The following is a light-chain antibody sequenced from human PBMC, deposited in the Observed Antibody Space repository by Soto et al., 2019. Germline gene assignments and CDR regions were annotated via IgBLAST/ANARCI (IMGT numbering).Light chain of an antibody. CDR2: DVT. CDR1: SSDVGGYNR. CDR3: CSYAGSYSWI. V-gene: IGLV2-11*01. Sequence: QSALTQPPSVSGSPGQSVTISCTGTSSDVGGYNRVSWYQQPPGTAPKLIIYDVTKRPSGVPDRCSGSKSGNTASLTISGLQAVDEADYYCCSYAGSYSWIFGGGSKLTVL. J-gene: IGLJ2*01.